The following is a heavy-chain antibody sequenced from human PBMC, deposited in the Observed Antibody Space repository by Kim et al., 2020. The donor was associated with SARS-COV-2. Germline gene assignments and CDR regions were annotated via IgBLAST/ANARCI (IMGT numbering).Heavy chain of an antibody. CDR1: GGSISSYY. Sequence: SETLSLTCTVSGGSISSYYWSWIRQPAGKGLEWIGRIYTSGSTNYNPSLKSRVTMSVDTSKNQFSLKLSSVTAADTAVYYCARDHTAMVTRYYYYYGMDVWGQGTTVTVSS. J-gene: IGHJ6*02. V-gene: IGHV4-4*07. CDR2: IYTSGST. D-gene: IGHD5-18*01. CDR3: ARDHTAMVTRYYYYYGMDV.